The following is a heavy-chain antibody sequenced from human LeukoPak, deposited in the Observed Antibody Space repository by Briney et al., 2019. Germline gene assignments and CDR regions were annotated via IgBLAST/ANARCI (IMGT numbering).Heavy chain of an antibody. D-gene: IGHD3-9*01. Sequence: PGGSLRLSCAASGFTFSSYAMSWVRQAPGKGLEWIGEMNHSGSTNYNPSLKSRVTISVDTSKNQFSLKLSSVTAADTAVYYCARLRFGRYFDWLLSYYYYYGMDVWGQGTTVTVSS. CDR2: MNHSGST. V-gene: IGHV4-34*01. CDR3: ARLRFGRYFDWLLSYYYYYGMDV. CDR1: GFTFSSYA. J-gene: IGHJ6*02.